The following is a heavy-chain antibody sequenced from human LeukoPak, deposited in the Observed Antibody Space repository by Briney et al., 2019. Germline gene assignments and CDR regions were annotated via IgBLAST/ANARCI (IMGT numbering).Heavy chain of an antibody. CDR2: IYHSGST. V-gene: IGHV4-38-2*02. CDR3: AREWRRGYGDYGHDY. D-gene: IGHD4-17*01. J-gene: IGHJ4*02. CDR1: GYSISSGYY. Sequence: SETLSLTCAVSGYSISSGYYWGWIRQPPGKGLEWIGSIYHSGSTYYNPSLKSRVTISVDTSKNQFSLKLSSVTAADTVVYYCAREWRRGYGDYGHDYWGQGTLVTVSS.